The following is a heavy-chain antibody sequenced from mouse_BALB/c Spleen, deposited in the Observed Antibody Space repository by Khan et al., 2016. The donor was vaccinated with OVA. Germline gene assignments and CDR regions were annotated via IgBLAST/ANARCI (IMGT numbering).Heavy chain of an antibody. J-gene: IGHJ3*01. CDR1: GYTFTSYV. Sequence: MQLEESGPELVKPGASVKMSCKASGYTFTSYVIHWVKQKPGQGLEWIGFINPYNDGTKYNEKFKGKATLTSDKSSSTAYMELSSLTSEDSEVYYCARYYFGNTWFAYWGQGTLVTVSA. D-gene: IGHD2-1*01. CDR3: ARYYFGNTWFAY. V-gene: IGHV1S136*01. CDR2: INPYNDGT.